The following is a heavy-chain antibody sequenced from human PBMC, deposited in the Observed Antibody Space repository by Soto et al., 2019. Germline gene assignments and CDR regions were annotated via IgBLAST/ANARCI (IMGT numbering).Heavy chain of an antibody. J-gene: IGHJ3*02. CDR3: ARGGSSDWQVALDI. Sequence: PSETLSLTCAVYAGSFSHYYWNWIRQSPGKGLEWIGKIKHSGSSNYNPSLRSRFSISVDMSKNQFSLRLTSVTAADTAVYYCARGGSSDWQVALDIWGQGTMVTVSS. D-gene: IGHD6-19*01. V-gene: IGHV4-34*01. CDR2: IKHSGSS. CDR1: AGSFSHYY.